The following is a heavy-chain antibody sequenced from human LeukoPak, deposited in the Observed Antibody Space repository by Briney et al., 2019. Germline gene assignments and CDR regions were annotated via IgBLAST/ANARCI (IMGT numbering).Heavy chain of an antibody. CDR1: GFTFSSYS. CDR2: ISSSSSYI. CDR3: AREPSNWGYRDYYMDV. J-gene: IGHJ6*03. D-gene: IGHD7-27*01. V-gene: IGHV3-21*01. Sequence: GGSLRLSCAASGFTFSSYSMNWVRQAPGKGLEWVSSISSSSSYIYYADSVKGRFTISRDNAKNSLYLQMNSLRAEDTAVYYCAREPSNWGYRDYYMDVWGKGTTVTVSS.